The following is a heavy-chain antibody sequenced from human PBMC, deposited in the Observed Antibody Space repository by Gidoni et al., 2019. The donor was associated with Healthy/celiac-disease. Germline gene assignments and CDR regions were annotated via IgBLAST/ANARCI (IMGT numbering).Heavy chain of an antibody. CDR1: GGSISSSNW. D-gene: IGHD2-2*01. Sequence: QVQLQESGPGLVKPSGTLSLTCAVSGGSISSSNWWSWVRQPPGKGLEWIGEIYHSGSTNYNPSLKSRVTISVDKSKNQFSLKLSSVTAADTAVYYCARDGMYCSSTSCSYGMDVWGQGTTVTVSS. CDR3: ARDGMYCSSTSCSYGMDV. V-gene: IGHV4-4*02. CDR2: IYHSGST. J-gene: IGHJ6*02.